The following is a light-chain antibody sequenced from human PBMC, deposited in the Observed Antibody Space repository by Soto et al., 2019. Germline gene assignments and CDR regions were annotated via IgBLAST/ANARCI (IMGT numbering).Light chain of an antibody. V-gene: IGKV3-20*01. CDR1: QSVSSSY. J-gene: IGKJ5*01. Sequence: IVLSKSPGTLSLSTGERATLSCRASQSVSSSYLAWYQQKPGQPPRLLIYGASSRATGIPDRFSGSGSGTDFTLTISRLEPEDFAVFYCQHYDSLPITFGQGTRPEI. CDR2: GAS. CDR3: QHYDSLPIT.